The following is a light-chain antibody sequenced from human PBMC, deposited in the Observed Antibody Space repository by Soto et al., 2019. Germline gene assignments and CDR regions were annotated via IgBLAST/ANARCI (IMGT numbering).Light chain of an antibody. Sequence: ILLTQSPSTLALSPGERATLSCRASQSITNYLGWYQQKPGQAPRLLIYATSNRATGIPARFSGSGSGTDFTLTISSLEPEDFEVYYCQQYNNWLITFGQGTRLEIK. J-gene: IGKJ5*01. CDR1: QSITNY. V-gene: IGKV3-11*01. CDR3: QQYNNWLIT. CDR2: ATS.